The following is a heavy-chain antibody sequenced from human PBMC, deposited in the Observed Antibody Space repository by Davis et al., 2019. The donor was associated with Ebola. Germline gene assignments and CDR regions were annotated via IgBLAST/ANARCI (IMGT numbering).Heavy chain of an antibody. CDR3: ATDNWGPAL. CDR1: GFTFDKSW. Sequence: PGGSLRLSCEVSGFTFDKSWMTWVRQAPGQGLEWVANMKEDGSKINYVDSVTGRFTISRDNAKKSLYLDMSSVRVDDTAVYYCATDNWGPALWGQGTLVTVSS. CDR2: MKEDGSKI. V-gene: IGHV3-7*01. D-gene: IGHD7-27*01. J-gene: IGHJ4*02.